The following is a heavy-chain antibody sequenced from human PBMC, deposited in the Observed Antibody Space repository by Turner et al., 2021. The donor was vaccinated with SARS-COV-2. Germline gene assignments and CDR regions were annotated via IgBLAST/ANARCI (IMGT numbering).Heavy chain of an antibody. Sequence: QVLLVGYGGGVFQMGGSLSRSCAASGFTFSAYGMHWVRQAPVKWLDWVAVIWYDGSNEYYADSVKCRFTISRDNSKITLYLQMNSLRAEDTAVYYCARPPFPDVLPNSIDAFDIWGQGTMVTVSS. CDR2: IWYDGSNE. CDR3: ARPPFPDVLPNSIDAFDI. CDR1: GFTFSAYG. J-gene: IGHJ3*02. V-gene: IGHV3-33*01. D-gene: IGHD3-10*01.